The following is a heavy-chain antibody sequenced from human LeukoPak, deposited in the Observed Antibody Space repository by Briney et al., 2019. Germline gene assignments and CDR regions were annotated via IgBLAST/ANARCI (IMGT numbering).Heavy chain of an antibody. CDR2: INPNSGDT. V-gene: IGHV1-2*02. Sequence: GASVKVSCKASGYTFTGYYMHWVRQAPGQGLEWMGWINPNSGDTNYAQKFQGRVTMTRDTSISTAYMELSRLRSDDTAVYYCAETVLGSRSPDYGMDVWGQGTTVTVSS. CDR1: GYTFTGYY. D-gene: IGHD3-10*01. J-gene: IGHJ6*02. CDR3: AETVLGSRSPDYGMDV.